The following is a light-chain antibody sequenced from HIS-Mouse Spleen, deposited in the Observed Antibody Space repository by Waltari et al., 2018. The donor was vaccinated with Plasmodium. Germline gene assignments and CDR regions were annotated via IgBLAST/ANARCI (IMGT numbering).Light chain of an antibody. CDR1: QRVSSN. CDR2: GAS. CDR3: QQYNNWSFT. V-gene: IGKV3-15*01. Sequence: DIVMTQSPATLSVSPGERATLSCRASQRVSSNLAGYQQKPGQAPRLLIYGASTRATGIPARFSGSGSGTEFTLTISSLQSEDFAVYYCQQYNNWSFTFGPGTKVDIK. J-gene: IGKJ3*01.